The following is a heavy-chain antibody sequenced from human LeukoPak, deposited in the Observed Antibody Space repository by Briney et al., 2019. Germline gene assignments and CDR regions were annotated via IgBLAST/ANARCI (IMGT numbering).Heavy chain of an antibody. J-gene: IGHJ5*02. Sequence: SETLSLTCAVYGGSISSGGYYWSWIRQHPGKGLEWIGYIYYSGSTYYNPSLKSRVTISVDTSKNQFSLKLSSVTAADTAVYYCASAETRYWFDPWGQGTLVTVSS. D-gene: IGHD5-24*01. CDR2: IYYSGST. CDR1: GGSISSGGYY. V-gene: IGHV4-31*11. CDR3: ASAETRYWFDP.